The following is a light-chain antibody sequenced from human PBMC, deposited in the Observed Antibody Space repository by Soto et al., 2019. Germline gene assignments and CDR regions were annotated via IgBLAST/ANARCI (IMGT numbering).Light chain of an antibody. CDR3: TSFTTSNTYI. CDR2: EVT. V-gene: IGLV2-18*02. J-gene: IGLJ1*01. Sequence: QSVLTQPPSVSGSPGQSVTISCTGTSSDIGSYDRVSWYQQPPGTAPRLMIYEVTNRPSGVPDRFSGSKSGNTASLTISGLQPEDETDYYCTSFTTSNTYIFGTGTKDTVL. CDR1: SSDIGSYDR.